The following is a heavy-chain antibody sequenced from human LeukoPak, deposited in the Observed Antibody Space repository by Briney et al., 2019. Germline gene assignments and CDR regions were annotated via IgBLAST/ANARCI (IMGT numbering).Heavy chain of an antibody. D-gene: IGHD3-10*01. CDR3: AKWGSGSFDY. V-gene: IGHV4-59*01. J-gene: IGHJ4*02. CDR1: GGSISSYY. CDR2: IYNSGST. Sequence: PSETLSLTCSVSGGSISSYYWSWIRQPPGKGLEWIGYIYNSGSTNYNPSLKSRVTISVDTSKNQFSLKLSSVTAADTAVYYCAKWGSGSFDYWGQGTLVTVSS.